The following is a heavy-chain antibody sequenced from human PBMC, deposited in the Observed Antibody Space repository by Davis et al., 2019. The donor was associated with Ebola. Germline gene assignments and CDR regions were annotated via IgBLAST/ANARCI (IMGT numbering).Heavy chain of an antibody. V-gene: IGHV4-4*02. CDR1: GDSISSSNW. J-gene: IGHJ2*01. D-gene: IGHD4-11*01. CDR2: ISQSGST. Sequence: SETLSLTCAVSGDSISSSNWWSWVRQPPGKGLEWIGEISQSGSTNYNPSLKSRVTISVDKSKNQFSLKLSSVTAADTAVYYCARGRLGDYTNYWYFDLWGRGTLVTVSS. CDR3: ARGRLGDYTNYWYFDL.